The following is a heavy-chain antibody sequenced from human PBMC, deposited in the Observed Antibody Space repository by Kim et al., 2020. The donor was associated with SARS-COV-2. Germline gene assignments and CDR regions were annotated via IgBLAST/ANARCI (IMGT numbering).Heavy chain of an antibody. CDR1: GFSFHNYD. CDR3: AIDRGIIHLAVRQQPF. CDR2: VLYDGSLK. D-gene: IGHD6-19*01. Sequence: GGSLRLSCAASGFSFHNYDMHWVRQAPGSGLEWVAHVLYDGSLKYYADSLKGRFTVSKDSSTNTLYLHMICLGTEDTAVYYCAIDRGIIHLAVRQQPF. V-gene: IGHV3-30*03. J-gene: IGHJ3*01.